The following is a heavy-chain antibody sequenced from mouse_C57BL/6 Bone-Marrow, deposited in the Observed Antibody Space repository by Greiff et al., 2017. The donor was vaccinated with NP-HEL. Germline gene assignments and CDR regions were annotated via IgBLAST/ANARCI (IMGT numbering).Heavy chain of an antibody. Sequence: QVTLKVSGPGILQSSQTLSLTCSFSGFSLSTSGMGVSWIRQPSGKGLEWLAHIYWDDDKRYNPFLKSRLTISKDTSRNKIFLKITTVDTADTATNNCARRTDYDDYFDYWGQGTTLTVSS. V-gene: IGHV8-12*01. D-gene: IGHD2-4*01. CDR3: ARRTDYDDYFDY. J-gene: IGHJ2*01. CDR1: GFSLSTSGMG. CDR2: IYWDDDK.